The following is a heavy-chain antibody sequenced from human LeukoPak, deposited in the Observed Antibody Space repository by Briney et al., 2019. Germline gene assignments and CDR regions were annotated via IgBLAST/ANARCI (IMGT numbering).Heavy chain of an antibody. D-gene: IGHD2-2*01. CDR2: IIPILGIA. CDR1: GYTFTSYG. J-gene: IGHJ4*02. V-gene: IGHV1-69*04. Sequence: GASVKVSCKASGYTFTSYGISWVRQAPGQGLEWMGRIIPILGIANYAQKFQGRVTITADKSTSTAYMELSSLRSEDTAVYYCARDMNIVVVPAALDYWGQGTLVTVSP. CDR3: ARDMNIVVVPAALDY.